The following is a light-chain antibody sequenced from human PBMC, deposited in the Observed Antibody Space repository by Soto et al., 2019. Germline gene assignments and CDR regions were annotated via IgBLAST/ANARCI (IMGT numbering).Light chain of an antibody. V-gene: IGKV1-39*01. CDR1: QSISSY. J-gene: IGKJ4*01. Sequence: DLQMTQSPSSLSASVGDRVTITCRTSQSISSYLNWYHQKAGKAPKLLISGVYSLQSGVPSRFSGSGSGTDFTLTITSLQPEDFATYYCQQSYSSPLTFGRGTKVEIK. CDR2: GVY. CDR3: QQSYSSPLT.